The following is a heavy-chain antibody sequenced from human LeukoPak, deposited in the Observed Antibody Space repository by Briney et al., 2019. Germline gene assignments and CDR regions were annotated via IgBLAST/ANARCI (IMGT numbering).Heavy chain of an antibody. J-gene: IGHJ4*02. CDR1: GYSFTSYW. Sequence: PGESLKISCKGSGYSFTSYWIGWVRQLPGKGLEWMGIIYPGDSDTRYSPSFQGQVTLSADKSISTAYLQWSSLKASDTAMYYCARLYYDFWSGAGAPYYLDYWGQGTLVTVSS. CDR3: ARLYYDFWSGAGAPYYLDY. CDR2: IYPGDSDT. D-gene: IGHD3-3*01. V-gene: IGHV5-51*01.